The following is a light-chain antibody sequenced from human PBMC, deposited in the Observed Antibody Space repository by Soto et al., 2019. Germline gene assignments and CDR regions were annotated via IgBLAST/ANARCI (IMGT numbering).Light chain of an antibody. CDR2: DVS. J-gene: IGLJ3*02. CDR3: CSFAGSYNFWV. CDR1: SSDVGDYNY. V-gene: IGLV2-11*01. Sequence: QSALTQPRSVSGSPGQSVTISCTGTSSDVGDYNYVSWYQQYPGKAPKLVIYDVSKRPSGVPDRFSGSKSGNTASLTISGLQAEDEADYYCCSFAGSYNFWVFGGGTTLTVL.